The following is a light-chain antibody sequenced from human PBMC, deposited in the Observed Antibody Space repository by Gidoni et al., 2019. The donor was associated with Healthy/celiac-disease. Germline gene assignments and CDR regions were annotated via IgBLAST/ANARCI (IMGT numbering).Light chain of an antibody. J-gene: IGKJ1*01. Sequence: EIVLTQSPGTLSLSPGERATLSCRASQSVSSSYLAWYQQTPGQAPRLLIYGASSRATGIPDRFSGSGSGTDFTLTISRLEPGDFAVYYCQQYGSSPRTFGQGTKVEIK. CDR2: GAS. CDR3: QQYGSSPRT. V-gene: IGKV3-20*01. CDR1: QSVSSSY.